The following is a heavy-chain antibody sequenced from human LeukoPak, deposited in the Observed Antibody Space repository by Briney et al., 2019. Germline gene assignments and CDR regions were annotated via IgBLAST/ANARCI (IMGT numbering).Heavy chain of an antibody. CDR3: ARDRQCSGSNCNSGDDFDY. Sequence: GGSLKLSCAASGSTFSSSWMHWVRQAPGKGPVWVSRINSKGTIVSYADSVEGRFTISRDNAKNMVFLQMNSLRPEDTAVYYCARDRQCSGSNCNSGDDFDYWGRGVLVTVSS. J-gene: IGHJ4*01. CDR1: GSTFSSSW. D-gene: IGHD2/OR15-2a*01. CDR2: INSKGTIV. V-gene: IGHV3-74*01.